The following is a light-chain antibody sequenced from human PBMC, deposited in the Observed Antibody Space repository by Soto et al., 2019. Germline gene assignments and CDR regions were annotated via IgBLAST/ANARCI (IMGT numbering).Light chain of an antibody. Sequence: EIVMTPSPATLSVSPVERASLSCRASQSVSSNLAWYQQKPGQAPRLLIYGASTRATGIPARFSGSGFGTEFTLTISSLQSEDFAVYFCQQYNNWPPWTFGQGTRLEIK. CDR3: QQYNNWPPWT. V-gene: IGKV3-15*01. CDR2: GAS. CDR1: QSVSSN. J-gene: IGKJ5*01.